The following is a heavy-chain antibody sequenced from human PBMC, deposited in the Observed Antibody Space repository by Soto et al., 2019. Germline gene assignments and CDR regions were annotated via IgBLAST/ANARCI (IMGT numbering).Heavy chain of an antibody. J-gene: IGHJ6*02. Sequence: QVQLVESGGGVVQPGRSLRLSCAASGFTFSSYGMHWVRQAPGKGLEWVAVIWYDGSNKYYADSVKGRFTISRDNSKNTLYLQMNSLRAEDTAVYYCARGQRGGGQLVQYYYYYGMDVWGQGTTVTVSS. V-gene: IGHV3-33*01. CDR3: ARGQRGGGQLVQYYYYYGMDV. CDR2: IWYDGSNK. CDR1: GFTFSSYG. D-gene: IGHD6-6*01.